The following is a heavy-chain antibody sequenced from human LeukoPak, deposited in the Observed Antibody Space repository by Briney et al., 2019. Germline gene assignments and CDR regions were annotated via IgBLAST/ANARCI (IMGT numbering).Heavy chain of an antibody. V-gene: IGHV3-7*03. CDR3: AREACSSSSCNPDY. CDR1: GFTFRSYW. CDR2: IKQDGSEK. J-gene: IGHJ4*02. D-gene: IGHD2-2*01. Sequence: GGSLRLSCVVSGFTFRSYWMSWVRQAPGKGLEWVANIKQDGSEKYYVDSVKGRFTISRDNAKNSLYLQMNSLRAEDTAVYYCAREACSSSSCNPDYWGQGTLVTVSS.